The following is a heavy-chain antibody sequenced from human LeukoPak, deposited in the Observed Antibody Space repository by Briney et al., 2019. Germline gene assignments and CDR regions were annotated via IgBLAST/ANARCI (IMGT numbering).Heavy chain of an antibody. J-gene: IGHJ4*02. D-gene: IGHD4-17*01. CDR2: IKSKSDGGTT. V-gene: IGHV3-15*01. CDR1: GFTFTNAW. CDR3: TTAPKPYGDYVDY. Sequence: GGSLRLSGAASGFTFTNAWMNWVRQAPGKGLEWVGRIKSKSDGGTTDYAAPVKGRFAISRDDSKNTLYLQMNSLGSEDTAVYYCTTAPKPYGDYVDYWGQGTLVTVSS.